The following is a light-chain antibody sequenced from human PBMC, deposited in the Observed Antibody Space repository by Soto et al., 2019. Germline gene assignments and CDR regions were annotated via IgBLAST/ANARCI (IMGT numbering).Light chain of an antibody. CDR1: QGISTY. CDR2: AAS. Sequence: DIQMTQSPSSLSASVGDRVTITCRASQGISTYLNWYQQKPGKAPKLLIYAASSLQSGVPSRFSGSGSGTEFTLTISRLEPEDFAVYYCQQYSSSWTFGQGTKVDI. V-gene: IGKV1-39*01. CDR3: QQYSSSWT. J-gene: IGKJ1*01.